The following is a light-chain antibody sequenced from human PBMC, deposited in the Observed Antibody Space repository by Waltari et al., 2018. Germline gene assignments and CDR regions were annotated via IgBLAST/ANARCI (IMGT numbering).Light chain of an antibody. CDR1: SSNIGSNY. V-gene: IGLV1-47*01. CDR2: RNN. J-gene: IGLJ1*01. CDR3: AAWDDSLSGYV. Sequence: QSVLTQPPSASGTPGQRVTISCSGSSSNIGSNYVYWYQQLPGTAPKLSIDRNNQRPSGVPDRFSGSKSGTSASLAISGLRSEDEADYYCAAWDDSLSGYVFGTGTKVTVL.